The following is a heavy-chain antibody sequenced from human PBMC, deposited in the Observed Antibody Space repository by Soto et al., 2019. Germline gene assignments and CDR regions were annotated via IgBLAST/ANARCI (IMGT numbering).Heavy chain of an antibody. J-gene: IGHJ4*02. Sequence: QVQLQESGPGLVKPSGTLSLTCAVSSGSISSSNWWSWVRQPPGKGLAWIGEIYHSGSTNYNPSLKSRVTLSVAKSKNQFYLKLSCVTAADTAVYYCERGGSSGYDLGGKGSFDYWGQGTLVTVSS. V-gene: IGHV4-4*02. CDR2: IYHSGST. CDR1: SGSISSSNW. CDR3: ERGGSSGYDLGGKGSFDY. D-gene: IGHD5-12*01.